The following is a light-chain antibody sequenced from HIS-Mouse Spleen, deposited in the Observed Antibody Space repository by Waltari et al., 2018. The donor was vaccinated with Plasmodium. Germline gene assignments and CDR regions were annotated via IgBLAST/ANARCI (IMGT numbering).Light chain of an antibody. J-gene: IGKJ2*01. V-gene: IGKV1-33*01. CDR1: QDISNY. CDR3: QQYDNLPYT. Sequence: DIQMTQSPSSLSASVGDRVTITCQASQDISNYLNWYQQKPGKAPKLLIYDASNLETGCPSRFSGSGSGTDFTFTTSSLQPEDIATYYCQQYDNLPYTFGQGTKLEIK. CDR2: DAS.